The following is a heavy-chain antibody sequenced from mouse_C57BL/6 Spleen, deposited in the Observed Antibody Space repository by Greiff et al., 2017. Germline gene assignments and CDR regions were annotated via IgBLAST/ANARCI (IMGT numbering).Heavy chain of an antibody. CDR2: IDPEPGGT. V-gene: IGHV1-15*01. CDR3: TINYGSYFDV. Sequence: VQLQQSGAELVRPGASVTLSCKASGYTFTDYEMHWVKQTPVHGLEWIGAIDPEPGGTAYNQKFNGKAILTADKSSSTAYMELRSLTSEDSAVYYCTINYGSYFDVGGTGTTVTVAS. D-gene: IGHD1-1*01. J-gene: IGHJ1*03. CDR1: GYTFTDYE.